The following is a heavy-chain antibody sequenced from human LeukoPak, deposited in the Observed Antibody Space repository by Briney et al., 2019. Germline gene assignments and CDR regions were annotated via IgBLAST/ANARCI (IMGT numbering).Heavy chain of an antibody. D-gene: IGHD3-16*02. J-gene: IGHJ4*02. CDR2: IYYSGST. V-gene: IGHV4-30-4*01. CDR1: GGSISSGDYY. Sequence: SGTLSLTCTVSGGSISSGDYYWSWIRQPPGKGLEWIGYIYYSGSTYYNPSLKSRVTVSVDTSKNQFSLKLSSVTAADTAVYYCARHAGTGELSYLFDYWGQGTLVTVSS. CDR3: ARHAGTGELSYLFDY.